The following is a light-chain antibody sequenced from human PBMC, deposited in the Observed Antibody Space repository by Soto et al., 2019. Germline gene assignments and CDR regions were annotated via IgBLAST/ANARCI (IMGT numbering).Light chain of an antibody. CDR2: RTS. J-gene: IGKJ1*01. CDR3: QQFGSPLRT. V-gene: IGKV3-20*01. CDR1: QGVSSHY. Sequence: EVVLTQSPGTLSLSPGERATLSCRASQGVSSHYIAWYQQQPGQAPRLLIYRTSSRATGVPDRFSGSGSGTDFTLTIGRLEPEDFAVYYCQQFGSPLRTFGQGTKVEVK.